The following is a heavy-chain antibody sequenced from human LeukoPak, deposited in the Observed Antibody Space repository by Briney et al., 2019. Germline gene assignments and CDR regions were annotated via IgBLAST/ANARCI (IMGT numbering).Heavy chain of an antibody. J-gene: IGHJ4*02. CDR1: GFIFSSYW. CDR2: IKQDGSQK. Sequence: PGESLRLSCAASGFIFSSYWMSWVRQAPGKGLEWVANIKQDGSQKYYVDSVKGRFTISRDNAKNSLYLQMNSLRAEDTAVYYCARAYFDFWGQGTLVTVSS. V-gene: IGHV3-7*01. CDR3: ARAYFDF.